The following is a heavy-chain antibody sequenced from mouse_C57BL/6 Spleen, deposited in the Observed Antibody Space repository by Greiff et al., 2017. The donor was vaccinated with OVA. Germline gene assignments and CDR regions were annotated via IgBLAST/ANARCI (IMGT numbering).Heavy chain of an antibody. J-gene: IGHJ4*01. CDR1: GYAFSSSW. CDR2: IYPGDGDT. Sequence: VQLQQSGPELVKPGASVKISCKASGYAFSSSWMNWVKQRPGKGLEWIGRIYPGDGDTNYNGKFKGKATLTADKSSSTAYMQLSSLTSEDSAVYFCASYYGSSNYYAMDYWGQGTSVTVSS. V-gene: IGHV1-82*01. CDR3: ASYYGSSNYYAMDY. D-gene: IGHD1-1*01.